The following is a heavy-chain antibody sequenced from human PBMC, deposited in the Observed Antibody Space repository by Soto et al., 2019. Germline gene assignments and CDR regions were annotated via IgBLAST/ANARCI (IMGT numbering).Heavy chain of an antibody. D-gene: IGHD3-22*01. V-gene: IGHV1-2*02. CDR1: GYTFTGYY. CDR3: ARVRVYYGSSGYSINYYYGMDV. J-gene: IGHJ6*02. CDR2: INPNSGGT. Sequence: GASVKVSCKASGYTFTGYYMHWVRQAPGQGLEWMGWINPNSGGTNYAQKFQGRVTMTRDTSISTAYMELSRLRSDDTAVYYCARVRVYYGSSGYSINYYYGMDVWGQGTTVTVSS.